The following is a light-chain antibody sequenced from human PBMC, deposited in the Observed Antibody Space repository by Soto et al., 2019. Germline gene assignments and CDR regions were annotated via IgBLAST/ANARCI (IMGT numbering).Light chain of an antibody. J-gene: IGKJ4*01. CDR1: QSVSSY. Sequence: EIVLTQSPSTLSFSPGERATLSCRASQSVSSYFAWYQQKPGQAPRLLIYDASNRATGIPARFSGSGSGQDFTLTISSLEPEDFAFYSCKKSRNWPVTFGGGTKVEIK. CDR2: DAS. CDR3: KKSRNWPVT. V-gene: IGKV3-11*01.